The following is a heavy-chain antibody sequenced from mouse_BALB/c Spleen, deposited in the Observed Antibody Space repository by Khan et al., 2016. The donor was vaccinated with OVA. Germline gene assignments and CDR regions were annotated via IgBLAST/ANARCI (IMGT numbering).Heavy chain of an antibody. Sequence: QVQLKQSGAELARPGASVKMSCKASGYIFTSYTIHWIKLRPGQGLEWIGFINPSNGYTNYNQKFKDKATLTADKSSTTVYMQLSSLTSDDSAVYNCVRDGAYHRNDGWFAYWGQGTLVTVSA. CDR2: INPSNGYT. D-gene: IGHD2-14*01. CDR1: GYIFTSYT. CDR3: VRDGAYHRNDGWFAY. V-gene: IGHV1-4*01. J-gene: IGHJ3*01.